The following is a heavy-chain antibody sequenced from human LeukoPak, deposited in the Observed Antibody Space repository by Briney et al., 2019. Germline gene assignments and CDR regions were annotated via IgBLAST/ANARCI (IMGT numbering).Heavy chain of an antibody. J-gene: IGHJ4*02. CDR2: IIPIFGTA. V-gene: IGHV1-69*05. CDR1: GGTFSSYA. D-gene: IGHD3-10*01. CDR3: ARADRIYGSGSYSVG. Sequence: WASVKVSCKASGGTFSSYAISWVRQAPGQGREWMGRIIPIFGTASYAQKVQGRVTITTDESTSTAYMELSSLRSEDTAVYYCARADRIYGSGSYSVGWGQGTLVTVSS.